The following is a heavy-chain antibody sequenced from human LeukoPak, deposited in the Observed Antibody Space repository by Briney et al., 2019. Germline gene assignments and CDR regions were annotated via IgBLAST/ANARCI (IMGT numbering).Heavy chain of an antibody. J-gene: IGHJ4*02. CDR2: IDQSGTT. CDR1: GGSISSYY. D-gene: IGHD3/OR15-3a*01. V-gene: IGHV4-34*01. Sequence: SETLSLTCTVSGGSISSYYWSWIRQPPGKGLEGIGEIDQSGTTNYNPSLKSRVAISIDTSKKQFSLTLTSMTAADTAVYYCARVPHYYFGYGYFDTWGQGTRVTVSS. CDR3: ARVPHYYFGYGYFDT.